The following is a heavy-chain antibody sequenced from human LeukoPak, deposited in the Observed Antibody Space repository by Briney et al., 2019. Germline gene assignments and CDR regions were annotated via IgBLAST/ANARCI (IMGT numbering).Heavy chain of an antibody. V-gene: IGHV4-4*07. CDR2: IYTSGNT. J-gene: IGHJ4*02. CDR3: AGHHPRNTVDF. D-gene: IGHD2/OR15-2a*01. Sequence: KTSETLSLTCTVSGGSISSYYWSWIRQPAGKGLEWIGRIYTSGNTNYNPSLKSRVTMSIDTSENQFSLTLSSATAADTAVYYCAGHHPRNTVDFWGQGTLVTVSS. CDR1: GGSISSYY.